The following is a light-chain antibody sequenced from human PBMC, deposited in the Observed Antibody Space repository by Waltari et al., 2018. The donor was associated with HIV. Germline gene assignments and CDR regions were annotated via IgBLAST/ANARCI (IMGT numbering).Light chain of an antibody. J-gene: IGLJ3*02. CDR3: AAWDDSLSGPV. Sequence: QSVLTQPPSASGTPGQRVTISCSGSSSNIGSNYVYWYQQPPGTAPKLLIYRSNQGPSGVPDRCSGSKSGTSASLAIRGLRSEDEADYYCAAWDDSLSGPVFGGGTKLTVL. CDR2: RSN. V-gene: IGLV1-47*01. CDR1: SSNIGSNY.